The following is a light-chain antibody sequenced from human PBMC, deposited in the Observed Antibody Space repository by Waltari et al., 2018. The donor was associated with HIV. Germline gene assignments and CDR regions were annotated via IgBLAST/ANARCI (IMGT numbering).Light chain of an antibody. CDR3: ESWDDSLRGYV. Sequence: SFLTPPPSTSGTPAQRVTSSCSGSSSNIESNYVCWSRRPPGTAPKFLIDTDNQRPSGVPDRFSGSKAGTSAALAISGLRFEDEADYFCESWDDSLRGYVFGTGTKVTVL. J-gene: IGLJ1*01. CDR2: TDN. CDR1: SSNIESNY. V-gene: IGLV1-47*01.